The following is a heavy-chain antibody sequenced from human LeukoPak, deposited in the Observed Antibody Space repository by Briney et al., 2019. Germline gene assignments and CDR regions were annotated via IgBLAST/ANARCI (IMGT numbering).Heavy chain of an antibody. CDR3: VRDDSSGYGWVGSFDY. D-gene: IGHD3-22*01. CDR2: IYYSGST. V-gene: IGHV4-39*02. CDR1: GGSISSSSYY. J-gene: IGHJ4*02. Sequence: PSETLSLTCTVSGGSISSSSYYWGWIRQPPGKGLEWIGSIYYSGSTYYNPSLKSRVTISVDTSKNQFSLKLSSVTAADTAVYYCVRDDSSGYGWVGSFDYWGQGTLVTVSS.